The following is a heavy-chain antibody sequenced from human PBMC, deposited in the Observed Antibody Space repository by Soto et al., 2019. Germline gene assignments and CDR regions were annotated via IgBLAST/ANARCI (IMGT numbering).Heavy chain of an antibody. CDR3: ARDLKEYCSDGKCNWFDP. CDR2: ISYSGST. J-gene: IGHJ5*02. Sequence: SETLSLTCPFSGASISTYYWIWIRQPPGKGLEWIGYISYSGSTNYNPSLKSRVTISFDASKNEISLQVRSATAADAAVYYCARDLKEYCSDGKCNWFDPWGQGTLVTVSS. D-gene: IGHD2-15*01. V-gene: IGHV4-59*01. CDR1: GASISTYY.